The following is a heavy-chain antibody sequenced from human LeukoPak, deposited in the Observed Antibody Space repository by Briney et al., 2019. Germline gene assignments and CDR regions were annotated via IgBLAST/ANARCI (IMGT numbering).Heavy chain of an antibody. D-gene: IGHD3-10*01. V-gene: IGHV3-23*01. CDR1: GITLSNYG. CDR2: ISGGGGGT. CDR3: AKRGVEIRGLLVIGYHKETSYFDH. J-gene: IGHJ4*02. Sequence: GGSLRLSCVVSGITLSNYGMSWVRQAPGRGLEWVSGISGGGGGTNYADSVKGRFTVSRDNSRNTMYLQMNSLRREDTAVYFCAKRGVEIRGLLVIGYHKETSYFDHWGQGVLVTVPS.